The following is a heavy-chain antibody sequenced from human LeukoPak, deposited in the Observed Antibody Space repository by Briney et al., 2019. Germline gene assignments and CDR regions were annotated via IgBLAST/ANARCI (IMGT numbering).Heavy chain of an antibody. V-gene: IGHV3-66*01. Sequence: GGSLILSCAASGFNVSNKYTSWVRQAPGKGLEWVSFISIGGSTYYADSVKGRFTLARDNSKNTVYLQMNSLRAEDTAAYYCARTHYYESSYGMDVWGQGTTVIVFS. J-gene: IGHJ6*02. CDR3: ARTHYYESSYGMDV. CDR1: GFNVSNKY. D-gene: IGHD3-22*01. CDR2: ISIGGST.